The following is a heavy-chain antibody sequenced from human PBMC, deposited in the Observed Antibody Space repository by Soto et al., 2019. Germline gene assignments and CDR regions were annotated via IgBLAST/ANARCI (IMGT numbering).Heavy chain of an antibody. CDR3: ARGDYYDTSGPFSDAFDI. V-gene: IGHV3-30*03. CDR2: ISFDGSNK. D-gene: IGHD3-22*01. CDR1: GFTFSRYV. Sequence: GGSLRLSCAASGFTFSRYVMHWVRQAPGKGLECVAVISFDGSNKDYADSVKGRFTISRDDAKNTLYLQMNSLRVEDTAVYYCARGDYYDTSGPFSDAFDIWGQGTMVTV. J-gene: IGHJ3*02.